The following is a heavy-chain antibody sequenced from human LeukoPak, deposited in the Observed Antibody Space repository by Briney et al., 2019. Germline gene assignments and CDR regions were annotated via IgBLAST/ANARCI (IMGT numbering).Heavy chain of an antibody. CDR3: ARGPSGYHNT. V-gene: IGHV3-23*01. J-gene: IGHJ4*02. CDR2: ISGSGGST. CDR1: GFTFSSYG. Sequence: GGSLILSCATSGFTFSSYGMSWVRQAPGKGLEWVSAISGSGGSTYYADSVKGRFTISRDNSKNTLYLQMNSLRAEDTAVYYCARGPSGYHNTGGQGTLVTVSS. D-gene: IGHD5-12*01.